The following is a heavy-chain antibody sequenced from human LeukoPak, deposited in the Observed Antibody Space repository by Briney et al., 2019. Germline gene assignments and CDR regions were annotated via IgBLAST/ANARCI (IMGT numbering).Heavy chain of an antibody. Sequence: SETLSLTCSVSGDSIGSGSYYWSWIRQPAGKGLEWIGRIYTSGSTNYNPSLKSRVTISVDTSKNQFSLKLSSVTAADTAVYYCARVGPSYGLDYWGQGTLVTVSS. J-gene: IGHJ4*02. D-gene: IGHD5-18*01. V-gene: IGHV4-61*02. CDR1: GDSIGSGSYY. CDR2: IYTSGST. CDR3: ARVGPSYGLDY.